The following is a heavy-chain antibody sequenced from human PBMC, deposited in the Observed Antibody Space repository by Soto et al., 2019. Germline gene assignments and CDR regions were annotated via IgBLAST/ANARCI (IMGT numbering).Heavy chain of an antibody. V-gene: IGHV3-43*01. D-gene: IGHD3-10*01. J-gene: IGHJ4*02. Sequence: GGSLRLSCAASGFTFDDYTMHWVRQAPGKGLEWVSLISWDGGSTYYADSVKGRFTISRDNSKNSLYLQMNSLRTEDTALYYCARGEDPQEYYFDYWGQGTLVTVSS. CDR3: ARGEDPQEYYFDY. CDR2: ISWDGGST. CDR1: GFTFDDYT.